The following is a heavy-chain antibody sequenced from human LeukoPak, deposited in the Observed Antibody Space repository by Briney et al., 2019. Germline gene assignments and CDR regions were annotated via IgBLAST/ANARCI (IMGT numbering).Heavy chain of an antibody. V-gene: IGHV4-59*08. D-gene: IGHD2-2*01. CDR2: IHYTGST. J-gene: IGHJ4*02. Sequence: SETLSLTCTVSGDSISGYYWGWIRQPPGKGLQFIGYIHYTGSTNYNPSLESRVTLSVDTSKNQFSLKLRSVTAADTAVYYCARLSKDTVVLPAAMAHYFDYWGQGTLVTVSS. CDR3: ARLSKDTVVLPAAMAHYFDY. CDR1: GDSISGYY.